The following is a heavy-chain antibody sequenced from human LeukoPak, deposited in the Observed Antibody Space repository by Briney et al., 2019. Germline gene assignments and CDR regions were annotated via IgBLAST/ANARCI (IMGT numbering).Heavy chain of an antibody. CDR2: ISSSSSYI. D-gene: IGHD3-16*02. V-gene: IGHV3-21*01. CDR3: ARSMITFGGVIVKYDAFDI. CDR1: GFTFSSYS. Sequence: PGGSLRLSCAASGFTFSSYSMNWVRQAPGKGLGWVSSISSSSSYIYYADSVKGRFTISRDNAKNSLYLQMNSLRAEDTAVYYCARSMITFGGVIVKYDAFDIWGQGTMVTVSS. J-gene: IGHJ3*02.